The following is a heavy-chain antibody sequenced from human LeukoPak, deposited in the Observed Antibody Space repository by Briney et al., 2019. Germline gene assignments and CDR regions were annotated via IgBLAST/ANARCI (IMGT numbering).Heavy chain of an antibody. V-gene: IGHV3-7*01. CDR1: GFTFSKSW. J-gene: IGHJ4*02. Sequence: GGSLRLSCAASGFTFSKSWMTWVRQAPGKGLEWVANIKQDGSETYYVDSVMGRFTISRDNAKNSVYLQMNSLRAEDTAVDFCAIDRSISGVVIIDFWGQGTLVTVSS. CDR3: AIDRSISGVVIIDF. CDR2: IKQDGSET. D-gene: IGHD3-3*01.